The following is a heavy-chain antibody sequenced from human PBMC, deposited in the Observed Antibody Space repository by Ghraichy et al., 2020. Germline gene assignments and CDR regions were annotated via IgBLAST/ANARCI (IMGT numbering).Heavy chain of an antibody. D-gene: IGHD6-6*01. CDR1: GFTFTDGW. Sequence: GESLNISCAVSGFTFTDGWMGWVRQAPAKGLEWVGRIKPRADGGTDDCAAPVKGRFAISRDDSKNTVYLQMDSLKTEDTAVYYCTTDRGIGVRPLFDSWGQGVLVTVSS. CDR3: TTDRGIGVRPLFDS. J-gene: IGHJ4*02. CDR2: IKPRADGGTD. V-gene: IGHV3-15*01.